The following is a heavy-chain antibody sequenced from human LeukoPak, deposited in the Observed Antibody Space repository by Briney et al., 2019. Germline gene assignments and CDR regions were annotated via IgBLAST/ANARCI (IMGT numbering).Heavy chain of an antibody. J-gene: IGHJ6*03. CDR2: IIPILGTA. Sequence: ASVKVSCKASGGTFSSYAISWVRQAPGQGLEWMGGIIPILGTANYAQKFQGRVTITTDESTSTAYMELSSLRSEDTAVYYCARGTGYSYGYGDYYYYMDVWGKGTTVTVSS. V-gene: IGHV1-69*05. CDR3: ARGTGYSYGYGDYYYYMDV. CDR1: GGTFSSYA. D-gene: IGHD5-18*01.